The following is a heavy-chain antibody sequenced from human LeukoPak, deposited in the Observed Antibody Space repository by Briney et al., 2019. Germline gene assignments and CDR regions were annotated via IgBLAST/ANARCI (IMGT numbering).Heavy chain of an antibody. Sequence: ASVKVSCKASGGTFSSYTISWVRQAPGQGLALVGRIIPILGIANYAQKFQGRVTITADKSTSTAYMELSSLRSEDTAVYYCASSVVEGRYPRYYYYMDVWGKGTTVTVSS. CDR2: IIPILGIA. CDR3: ASSVVEGRYPRYYYYMDV. V-gene: IGHV1-69*02. J-gene: IGHJ6*03. D-gene: IGHD3-16*02. CDR1: GGTFSSYT.